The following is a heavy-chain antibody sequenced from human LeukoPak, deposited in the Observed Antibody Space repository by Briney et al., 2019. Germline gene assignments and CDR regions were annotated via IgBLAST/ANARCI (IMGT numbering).Heavy chain of an antibody. D-gene: IGHD3-22*01. V-gene: IGHV4-34*01. J-gene: IGHJ4*02. CDR1: GGSFSGYY. Sequence: SETLSLTCAVYGGSFSGYYWSWIRQPPGKGLEWIGEINHSGSTNYNPSLKSRVTISIDTSKKQFSLKLSSVTAADTAVYYCVTYYFDSSGPKKNYWGQGTLVTVSS. CDR3: VTYYFDSSGPKKNY. CDR2: INHSGST.